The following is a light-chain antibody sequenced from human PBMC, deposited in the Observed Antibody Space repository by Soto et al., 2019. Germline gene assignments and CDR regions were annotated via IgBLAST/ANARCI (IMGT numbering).Light chain of an antibody. CDR3: SSYTSSSFTNYV. J-gene: IGLJ1*01. V-gene: IGLV2-14*01. CDR1: SSDVGGYNY. CDR2: DVS. Sequence: QSALTQPASVSGSPGQSITISCTGTSSDVGGYNYVSWYQQHPGKAPKLMIYDVSNRPSGVSNRFSGSKSGNTASLTISGLQAEDEADYYCSSYTSSSFTNYVFGTGTKVTVL.